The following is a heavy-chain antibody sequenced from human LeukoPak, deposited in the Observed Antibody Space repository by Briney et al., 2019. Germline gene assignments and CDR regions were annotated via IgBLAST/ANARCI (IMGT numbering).Heavy chain of an antibody. CDR3: AREGCVSYYFDY. CDR1: GGSISSYY. CDR2: IYTSGST. D-gene: IGHD3-10*01. Sequence: SDTLSLTCTLDGGSISSYYWSSIRQPAGKGLEWIGRIYTSGSTNYNPSLKSRVTMSVDTSKNQFSLKLSSVTAADTAVYYCAREGCVSYYFDYWGQGTLVTVSS. V-gene: IGHV4-4*07. J-gene: IGHJ4*02.